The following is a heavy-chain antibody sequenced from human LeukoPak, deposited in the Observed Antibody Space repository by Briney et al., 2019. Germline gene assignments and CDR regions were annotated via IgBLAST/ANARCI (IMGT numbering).Heavy chain of an antibody. Sequence: KTSETLSLTCAVYGGSFSGYYWSWIRQPPGKGLEWIGEINHSGSTNYNPSLKSRVTISVDTSKNQFSLKLSSVTAADTAVYYCARDIPRHSGIDYWGQGALVTVSS. CDR3: ARDIPRHSGIDY. V-gene: IGHV4-34*01. CDR2: INHSGST. D-gene: IGHD1-26*01. CDR1: GGSFSGYY. J-gene: IGHJ4*02.